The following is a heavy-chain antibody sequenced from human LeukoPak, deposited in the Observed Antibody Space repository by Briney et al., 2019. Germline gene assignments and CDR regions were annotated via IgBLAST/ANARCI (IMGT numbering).Heavy chain of an antibody. CDR3: AKPAFLWGCSWHSCYFDY. CDR2: IIWNGEST. J-gene: IGHJ4*02. V-gene: IGHV3-20*04. CDR1: GFTFDDYG. D-gene: IGHD6-13*01. Sequence: GGSLRLSCAASGFTFDDYGMSWVRQVPGKGLEWVSGIIWNGESTGYADSVKGRFTMSRDNAKNSLYLQMNSLTAEDTAFYYCAKPAFLWGCSWHSCYFDYWGQGTLVTVSS.